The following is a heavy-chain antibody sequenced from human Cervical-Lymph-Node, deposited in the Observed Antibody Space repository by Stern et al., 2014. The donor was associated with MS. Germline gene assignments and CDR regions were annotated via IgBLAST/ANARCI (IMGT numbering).Heavy chain of an antibody. CDR3: ARDRVVINPAYYFDY. J-gene: IGHJ4*02. Sequence: MQLVESGGGVVQPGRSLRLSCTASGFTFSTYAMHWVRQAPGKGLEWVAILSNDGSDEYYADSVKGRFTISRDNSKNTLYLQMDSLRAEDTAVYYCARDRVVINPAYYFDYWGQGTLVTVSS. V-gene: IGHV3-33*05. D-gene: IGHD3-22*01. CDR2: LSNDGSDE. CDR1: GFTFSTYA.